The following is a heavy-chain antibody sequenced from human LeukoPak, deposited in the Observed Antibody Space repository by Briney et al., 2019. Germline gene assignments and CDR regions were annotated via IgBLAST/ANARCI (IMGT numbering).Heavy chain of an antibody. V-gene: IGHV4-59*08. J-gene: IGHJ6*02. CDR3: VRQISPYGMDV. CDR1: SGSISRDY. D-gene: IGHD2/OR15-2a*01. Sequence: SGPTLVKPSETLSLTCTVSSGSISRDYWHWIRQSPGKGLEWIGYMYHIGGTNYNPSLKSRVTISVDTSKKQFFLKLTSVTATDTAVYYCVRQISPYGMDVWGQGTTVIVSS. CDR2: MYHIGGT.